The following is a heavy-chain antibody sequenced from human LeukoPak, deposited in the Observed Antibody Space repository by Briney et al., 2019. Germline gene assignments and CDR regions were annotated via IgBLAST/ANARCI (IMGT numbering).Heavy chain of an antibody. J-gene: IGHJ4*02. V-gene: IGHV4-39*01. CDR1: GGSISSSSAY. CDR3: VSPRGFSYGYFDY. Sequence: SETLSLTCTVSGGSISSSSAYWGWIRRPPGKGLEWIGSIYYSKNTYYNPSLKSRVTISADTSKNQFSLTLGSVSATDTAVYYCVSPRGFSYGYFDYWGQGTLVTVSS. D-gene: IGHD5-18*01. CDR2: IYYSKNT.